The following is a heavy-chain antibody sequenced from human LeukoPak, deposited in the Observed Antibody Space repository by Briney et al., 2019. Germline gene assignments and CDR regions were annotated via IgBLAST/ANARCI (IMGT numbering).Heavy chain of an antibody. Sequence: GGSLRLSCAASGFTFSSYSMNWGRQAPGKGLEWVSSISSNSSYIYYADSVRGRFTISRDNAKNSLYLQMNSVRAEDTAVYYCAVNHCSSTSCYVDAFGIWGQGTMVTVSS. J-gene: IGHJ3*02. V-gene: IGHV3-21*01. D-gene: IGHD2-2*01. CDR1: GFTFSSYS. CDR2: ISSNSSYI. CDR3: AVNHCSSTSCYVDAFGI.